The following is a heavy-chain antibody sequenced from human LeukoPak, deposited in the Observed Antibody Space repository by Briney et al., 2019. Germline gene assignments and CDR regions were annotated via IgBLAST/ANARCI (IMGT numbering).Heavy chain of an antibody. CDR1: GFTFSSYA. CDR3: AKERGSLPAGQNRFDY. Sequence: GGSLRLSCAASGFTFSSYAVSWVRQAPGKGLEWVSAISGGCGNTYYADSVKGRFTISRDNSKNTLYLHMNSLRAEDTAVYYCAKERGSLPAGQNRFDYWGQGTLVTVSS. CDR2: ISGGCGNT. D-gene: IGHD2-2*01. V-gene: IGHV3-23*01. J-gene: IGHJ4*02.